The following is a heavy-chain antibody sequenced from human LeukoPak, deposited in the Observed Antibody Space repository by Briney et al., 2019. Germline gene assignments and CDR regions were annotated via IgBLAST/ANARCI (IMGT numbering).Heavy chain of an antibody. Sequence: SETLSLTCTVSGGSISSYYWSWIRQPPGKGLEWIGYIYYSGSTNYNPSLKSRVTISVDTSKNQFSLKVTSVTAADTAVYYCARSYIVVVPAASPYMDVWGKGTTVTVSS. CDR2: IYYSGST. V-gene: IGHV4-59*01. D-gene: IGHD2-2*01. CDR3: ARSYIVVVPAASPYMDV. J-gene: IGHJ6*03. CDR1: GGSISSYY.